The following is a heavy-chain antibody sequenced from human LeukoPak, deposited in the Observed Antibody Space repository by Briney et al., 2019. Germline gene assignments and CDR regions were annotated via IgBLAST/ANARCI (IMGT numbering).Heavy chain of an antibody. Sequence: GGSLRLSCAASGFTFSSYSMNWVRQAPGKGLEWVSYIITGSTPIYYADSVKGRFTISRDNAKNSLYLQMNSLRDEDTAVYYCVRGVDYWGQGTLVTVSS. V-gene: IGHV3-48*02. CDR3: VRGVDY. CDR1: GFTFSSYS. J-gene: IGHJ4*02. CDR2: IITGSTPI. D-gene: IGHD3-16*01.